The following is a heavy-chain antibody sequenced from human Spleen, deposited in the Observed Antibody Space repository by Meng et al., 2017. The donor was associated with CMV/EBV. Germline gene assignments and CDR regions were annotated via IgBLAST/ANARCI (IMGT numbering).Heavy chain of an antibody. V-gene: IGHV3-30-3*01. CDR3: ARASAGWYYYGMDV. Sequence: GESLKISCAASGFTFSSYAMHWVRQAPGKGLEWVAVISYDGSNKYYADSVKGRFTISRDNSKNTLYLQMNSLRAEDTAVYYCARASAGWYYYGMDVWAKGPRSPSP. CDR1: GFTFSSYA. CDR2: ISYDGSNK. D-gene: IGHD6-19*01. J-gene: IGHJ6*02.